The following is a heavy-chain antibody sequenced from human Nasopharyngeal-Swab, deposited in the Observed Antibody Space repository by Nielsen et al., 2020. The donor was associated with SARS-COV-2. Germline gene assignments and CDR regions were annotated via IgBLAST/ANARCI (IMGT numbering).Heavy chain of an antibody. V-gene: IGHV3-30*03. CDR3: ARDNGDCSGDACYLGGWLDP. D-gene: IGHD2-15*01. J-gene: IGHJ5*02. Sequence: GESLKISCAGSGFTFSSYGMNWVRQAPGTGLEWVAVMSNEGHYKFYAHSVKGRFTISRDISKNTLYLQMNSLRAEDTAVYYCARDNGDCSGDACYLGGWLDPWGQGTLVTVSS. CDR2: MSNEGHYK. CDR1: GFTFSSYG.